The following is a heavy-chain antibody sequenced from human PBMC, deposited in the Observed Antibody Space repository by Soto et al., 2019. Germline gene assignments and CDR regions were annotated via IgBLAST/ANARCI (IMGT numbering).Heavy chain of an antibody. D-gene: IGHD3-3*01. CDR3: ARDLYDFWSGYHEVDV. CDR2: IIPIFGTA. J-gene: IGHJ6*02. V-gene: IGHV1-69*13. CDR1: GGTFSSYA. Sequence: ASVKVSCKASGGTFSSYAISWVRQAPGQGLEWMGGIIPIFGTANYAQKFQGRVTITADESTSTAYMELSSLRSEDTAVYYCARDLYDFWSGYHEVDVWGQGTTVTVSS.